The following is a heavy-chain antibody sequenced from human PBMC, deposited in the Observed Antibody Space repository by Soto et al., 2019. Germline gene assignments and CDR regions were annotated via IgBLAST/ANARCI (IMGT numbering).Heavy chain of an antibody. D-gene: IGHD2-15*01. CDR1: GFNFEDYA. CDR2: INWNGGIT. Sequence: GGSLRLSCEGFGFNFEDYAMHWIRQAPGKGLEWVSGINWNGGITGYADSVKGRFTVSRDNANNSLHLEMSSLKTEDTALYYCARGRGALTVVSNWFDPWGQGTLVTVSS. CDR3: ARGRGALTVVSNWFDP. J-gene: IGHJ5*02. V-gene: IGHV3-9*01.